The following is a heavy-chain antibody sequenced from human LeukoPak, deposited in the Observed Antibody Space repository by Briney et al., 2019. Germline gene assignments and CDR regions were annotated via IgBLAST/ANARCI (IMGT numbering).Heavy chain of an antibody. Sequence: SETLSLTCTVSGGSLNGYYWCWIRQPPGKGLECIGYIHSSEGTAHNASLKSRLTISLDTSKNQFSPTLSSVTAADTAVYYCARHVYGEGMVVWGKGTTVTVSS. CDR3: ARHVYGEGMVV. D-gene: IGHD4-17*01. CDR2: IHSSEGT. CDR1: GGSLNGYY. V-gene: IGHV4-59*08. J-gene: IGHJ6*04.